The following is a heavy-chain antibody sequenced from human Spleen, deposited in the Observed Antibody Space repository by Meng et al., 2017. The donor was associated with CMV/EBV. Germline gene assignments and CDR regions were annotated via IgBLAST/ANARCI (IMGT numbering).Heavy chain of an antibody. J-gene: IGHJ4*02. V-gene: IGHV1-18*01. D-gene: IGHD3-10*01. CDR2: FVNYRDT. CDR3: VKGTPGRSYCDY. CDR1: GYTFTSYG. Sequence: VPLGQSGAEVKNPGALVKVSCKASGYTFTSYGISWVRQAPGLGLEWMGWFVNYRDTYPAPKFQDRVTMTTDTHTNTVIMELRSLTSDDTAVYYCVKGTPGRSYCDYWGQGTLVTVSS.